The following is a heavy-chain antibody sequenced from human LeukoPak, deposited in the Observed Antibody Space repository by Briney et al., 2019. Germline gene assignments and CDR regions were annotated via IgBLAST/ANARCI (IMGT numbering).Heavy chain of an antibody. CDR2: INPNSGGT. CDR3: ASVGATWYCGGDCYPDY. D-gene: IGHD2-21*01. CDR1: GYTFTGYY. V-gene: IGHV1-2*02. J-gene: IGHJ4*02. Sequence: ASVKVSCKASGYTFTGYYMHWVRQAPGHGLEWMGWINPNSGGTNYAQKFQGRVTMTRDTCISTAYMELSRLRSDDTAVYYCASVGATWYCGGDCYPDYWGQGTLVTVSS.